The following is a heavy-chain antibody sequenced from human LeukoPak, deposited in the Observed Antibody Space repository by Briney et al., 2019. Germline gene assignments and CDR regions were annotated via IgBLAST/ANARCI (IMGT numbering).Heavy chain of an antibody. J-gene: IGHJ4*02. CDR2: IYHSGST. D-gene: IGHD5-12*01. V-gene: IGHV4-4*02. Sequence: SETLSLTCAVSGGSISSSNWWSWVRQPPGKGLEWIGEIYHSGSTNYNPSLKSRVTISVDKSKNQFSLKLSSVTAADTAVYYCARDTGYSGYAFDYWGQGTLVTVSS. CDR3: ARDTGYSGYAFDY. CDR1: GGSISSSNW.